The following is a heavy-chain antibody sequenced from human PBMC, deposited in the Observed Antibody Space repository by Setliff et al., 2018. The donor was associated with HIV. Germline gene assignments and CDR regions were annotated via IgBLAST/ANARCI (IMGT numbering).Heavy chain of an antibody. Sequence: ASVKVSCKASGYISTVYPLHWVRQAPGQGLEWMGWINPNSGATKYAQKFEGRVTMTRDTSDSTAHMELNRLRSDDTAVYYCARVRLGYNDLTPPRYTHALGYWGQGTLVTVSS. CDR1: GYISTVYP. CDR3: ARVRLGYNDLTPPRYTHALGY. D-gene: IGHD6-25*01. J-gene: IGHJ4*02. CDR2: INPNSGAT. V-gene: IGHV1-2*02.